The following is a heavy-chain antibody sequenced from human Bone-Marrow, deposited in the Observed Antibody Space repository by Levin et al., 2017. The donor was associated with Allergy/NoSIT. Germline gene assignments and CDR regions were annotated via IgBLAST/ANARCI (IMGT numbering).Heavy chain of an antibody. CDR1: GFTVSSNY. CDR2: IYSGGST. D-gene: IGHD3-22*01. J-gene: IGHJ4*02. CDR3: ARDWRNDSSGYSANYFDY. Sequence: GGSLRLSCAASGFTVSSNYMSWVRQAPGKGLEWVSVIYSGGSTYYADSVKGRFTISRDNSKNTLYLQMNSLRAEDTAVYYCARDWRNDSSGYSANYFDYWGQGTLVTVSS. V-gene: IGHV3-53*01.